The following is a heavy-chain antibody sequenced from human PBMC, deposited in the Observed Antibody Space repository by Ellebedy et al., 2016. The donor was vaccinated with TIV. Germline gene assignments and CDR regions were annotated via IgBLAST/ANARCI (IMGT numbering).Heavy chain of an antibody. V-gene: IGHV3-30*02. J-gene: IGHJ6*02. CDR1: GFTFSSYG. Sequence: PGGSLRLSCAASGFTFSSYGMHWVRQAPGKGLEWVTFIQYDGSKKYYVDSVKGRFTISRDNSKNTLYLQMNSLRAEDTAVYYCVKDGVRKYTDYYYGMDVWGRGTTVTVSS. CDR2: IQYDGSKK. D-gene: IGHD6-6*01. CDR3: VKDGVRKYTDYYYGMDV.